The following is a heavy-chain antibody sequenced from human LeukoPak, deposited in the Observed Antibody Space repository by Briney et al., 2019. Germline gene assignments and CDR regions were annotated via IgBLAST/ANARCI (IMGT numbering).Heavy chain of an antibody. Sequence: ASVKVSCKTSGYTFTNFDINWVRQATGQGLEWLGWMNPYTGKTGYAQKFQGRVTFTGDTSIRTAYMEVSSLASEDTAVYYCARAPTPFYYDSSAYYSDFWGQGTLVTVSS. D-gene: IGHD6-25*01. CDR2: MNPYTGKT. V-gene: IGHV1-8*03. CDR1: GYTFTNFD. CDR3: ARAPTPFYYDSSAYYSDF. J-gene: IGHJ4*02.